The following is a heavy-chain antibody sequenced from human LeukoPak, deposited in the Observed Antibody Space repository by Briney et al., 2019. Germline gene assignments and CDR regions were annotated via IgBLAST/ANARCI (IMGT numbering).Heavy chain of an antibody. CDR1: GGSISSSSYY. V-gene: IGHV4-39*07. Sequence: SETLSLTCTVSGGSISSSSYYWGWIRQPPGKGLEWIGSIYYSGSTYYNPSLKSRVTISVDTSKNQFSLKLSSVTAADTAVYYCARQYSSGWTNRYYYYYYYVDVWGKGTTVTVSS. CDR3: ARQYSSGWTNRYYYYYYYVDV. J-gene: IGHJ6*03. CDR2: IYYSGST. D-gene: IGHD6-19*01.